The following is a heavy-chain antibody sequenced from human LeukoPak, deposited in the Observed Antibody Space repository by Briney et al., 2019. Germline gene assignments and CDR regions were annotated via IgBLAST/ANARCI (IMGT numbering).Heavy chain of an antibody. D-gene: IGHD3-10*01. CDR1: GHTLANANEY. V-gene: IGHV1-46*01. CDR2: INLYTGSP. CDR3: ARDLPVGLGSSAD. Sequence: AAVNVSYKSSGHTLANANEYMHWVRQAPGQGLEWMGLINLYTGSPAYAQNFQGRVSMTRDTSTGTVYMRLSSLRFDDTAVYFCARDLPVGLGSSADWGQGTLVTVSS. J-gene: IGHJ4*02.